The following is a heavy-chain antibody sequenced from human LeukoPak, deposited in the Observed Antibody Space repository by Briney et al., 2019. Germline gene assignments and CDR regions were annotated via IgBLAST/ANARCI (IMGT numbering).Heavy chain of an antibody. CDR1: GYTFTSYG. D-gene: IGHD3-3*01. V-gene: IGHV1-69*13. CDR2: IIPIFGTA. Sequence: AVKVSCKASGYTFTSYGISWVRQAPGQGLEWMGGIIPIFGTANYAQKFQGRVTITADESTSTAYMELSSLRSEDTAVYYRARHPKRSPPPDFWSGYYRNYFDYWGQGPLVTVSS. J-gene: IGHJ4*02. CDR3: ARHPKRSPPPDFWSGYYRNYFDY.